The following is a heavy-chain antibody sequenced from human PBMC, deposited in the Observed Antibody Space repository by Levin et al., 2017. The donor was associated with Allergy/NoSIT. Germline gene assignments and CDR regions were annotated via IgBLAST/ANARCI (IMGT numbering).Heavy chain of an antibody. CDR2: IRNKAHNYAT. CDR3: TRGGAMCSGAICYDAFDI. J-gene: IGHJ3*02. D-gene: IGHD2-15*01. CDR1: GFTNSDFA. V-gene: IGHV3-73*01. Sequence: GESLKISCVTSGFTNSDFAIHWVRQVSGRGLEWVGRIRNKAHNYATGYGASVQGRFTISRDDSKNTAYLQMNSLKIADTAGYYGTRGGAMCSGAICYDAFDIWGPGTMVTVSS.